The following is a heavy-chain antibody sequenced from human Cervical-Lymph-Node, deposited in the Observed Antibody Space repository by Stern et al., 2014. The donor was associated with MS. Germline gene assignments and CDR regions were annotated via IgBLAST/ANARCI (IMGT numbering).Heavy chain of an antibody. V-gene: IGHV1-46*01. Sequence: VQLVESGAEVKETGASVKVSCKASGFTFTTYYMHWVRQAPGQGLEWMGIINPRAGSTTSAQKFQGRFTMTRDTSTSTVYMALSSLRSEDTAVYYCARRHYDSSGFAFDYWGQGTLVTVSS. CDR3: ARRHYDSSGFAFDY. CDR2: INPRAGST. J-gene: IGHJ4*02. CDR1: GFTFTTYY. D-gene: IGHD3-22*01.